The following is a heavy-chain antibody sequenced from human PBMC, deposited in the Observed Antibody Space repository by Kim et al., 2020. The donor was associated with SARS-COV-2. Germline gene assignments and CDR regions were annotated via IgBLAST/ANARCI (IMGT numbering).Heavy chain of an antibody. V-gene: IGHV3-23*01. J-gene: IGHJ4*02. CDR3: AKSPGRTNRQFDY. Sequence: SANSLKCRFTISRDNTKTTLYRQMNSLRAEDTAVYYCAKSPGRTNRQFDYWGQGTLVTVSS.